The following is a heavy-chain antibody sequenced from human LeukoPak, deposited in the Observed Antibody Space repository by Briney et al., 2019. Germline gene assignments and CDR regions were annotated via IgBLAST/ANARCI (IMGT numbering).Heavy chain of an antibody. J-gene: IGHJ4*02. Sequence: GGSLRLSCAASGFTFSSYAMHWVRQAPGKGLEWVAVISYDGSNKYYADSVKGRFTISRDNSKNTLYLQMNSLRAEDTAVYYCATLSLYGDYWGQGTLVTVSS. D-gene: IGHD3-16*02. CDR3: ATLSLYGDY. V-gene: IGHV3-30*04. CDR1: GFTFSSYA. CDR2: ISYDGSNK.